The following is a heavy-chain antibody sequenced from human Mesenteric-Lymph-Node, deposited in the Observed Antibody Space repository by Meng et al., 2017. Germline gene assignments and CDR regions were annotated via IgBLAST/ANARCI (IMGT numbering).Heavy chain of an antibody. CDR1: GFTFSSYI. J-gene: IGHJ4*02. Sequence: EVQLVESGGGLVKSWGSLRLSCAASGFTFSSYIMNWVRQAPGKGLEWVSSISSSSSYIYYADSVKGRFTISRDNAKNSLYLQMNSLRAEDTAVYYCARNVRLRDGYNSDYWGQGTLVTVSS. CDR3: ARNVRLRDGYNSDY. CDR2: ISSSSSYI. V-gene: IGHV3-21*01. D-gene: IGHD5-24*01.